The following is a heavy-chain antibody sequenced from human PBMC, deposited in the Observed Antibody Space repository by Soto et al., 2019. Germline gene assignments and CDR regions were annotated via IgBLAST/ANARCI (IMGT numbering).Heavy chain of an antibody. Sequence: QVQLQASGPGLVKPSQTLSLTCTVSGGSISSGGYYWSWIRQHPGKGLEWIGYIYYSGSTYYNPSLKSRVTISVDTAMNQFARKLSSVTAADTAVYYCARGDCYLGCWFDPCGQGALVTVSS. D-gene: IGHD2-21*02. J-gene: IGHJ5*02. V-gene: IGHV4-31*03. CDR3: ARGDCYLGCWFDP. CDR1: GGSISSGGYY. CDR2: IYYSGST.